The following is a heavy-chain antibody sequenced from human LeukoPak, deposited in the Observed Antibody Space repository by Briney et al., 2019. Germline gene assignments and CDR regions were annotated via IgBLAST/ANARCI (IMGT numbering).Heavy chain of an antibody. Sequence: SETLSLTCSVSDGSLTSGGYYWTWVRQPPGKGLEWLGSMSYSGTTSYNPSVKSRVTISVDRSNKQFSLKLSSVTAADTAVYYCARGRYQLPNWFDPWSQGTLVTVSS. CDR3: ARGRYQLPNWFDP. D-gene: IGHD2-2*01. J-gene: IGHJ5*02. V-gene: IGHV4-39*07. CDR1: DGSLTSGGYY. CDR2: MSYSGTT.